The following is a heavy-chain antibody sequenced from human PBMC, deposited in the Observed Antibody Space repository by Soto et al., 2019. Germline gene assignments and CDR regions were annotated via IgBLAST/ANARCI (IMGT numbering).Heavy chain of an antibody. CDR1: GGSFSGYY. CDR3: ARQMTTNWFDP. D-gene: IGHD4-17*01. J-gene: IGHJ5*02. V-gene: IGHV4-59*01. CDR2: IYYSGST. Sequence: SETLSLTCAVYGGSFSGYYWSWIRQPPGKGLEWIGYIYYSGSTNYNPSLKSRVTISVDTSKNQFSLKLSSVTAADTAVYYCARQMTTNWFDPWAQGTLVTVSS.